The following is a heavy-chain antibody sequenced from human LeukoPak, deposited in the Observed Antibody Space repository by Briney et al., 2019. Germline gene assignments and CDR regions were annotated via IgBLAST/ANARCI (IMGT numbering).Heavy chain of an antibody. Sequence: GASVTVSYKASGYTFTGYYMHWVRQAPGQGLEWMGWINPNSGGTNYAQKFQGRVTMTRDTSISTAYMELSRLRSDDTAVYYCARGSRAKLQRPYYYYMDVWGKGTTVTVSS. J-gene: IGHJ6*03. V-gene: IGHV1-2*02. CDR3: ARGSRAKLQRPYYYYMDV. D-gene: IGHD4-11*01. CDR1: GYTFTGYY. CDR2: INPNSGGT.